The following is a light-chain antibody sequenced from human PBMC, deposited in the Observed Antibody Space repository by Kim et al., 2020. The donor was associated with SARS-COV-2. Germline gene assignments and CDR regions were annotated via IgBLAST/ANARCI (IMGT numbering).Light chain of an antibody. CDR3: QQYFGTPYT. CDR2: WAS. J-gene: IGKJ2*01. V-gene: IGKV4-1*01. Sequence: DIVMTQSPDSLAVSLGERATINCKSSQSVLYSSNNKNYLAWYQQHPGQPPKLLIYWASTRGSGVPDRFSGSGSGTDFTLTISSLQAEDVAMYVCQQYFGTPYTFGQGTKLEI. CDR1: QSVLYSSNNKNY.